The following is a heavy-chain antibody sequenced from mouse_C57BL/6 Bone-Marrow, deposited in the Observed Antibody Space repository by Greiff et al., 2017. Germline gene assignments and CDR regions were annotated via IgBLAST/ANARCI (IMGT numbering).Heavy chain of an antibody. CDR2: IDPSDSYT. CDR1: GYTFTSYW. D-gene: IGHD2-5*01. J-gene: IGHJ2*01. Sequence: QVQLQQPGAELVKPGASVKLSCKASGYTFTSYWMQWVKQRPGQGLEWIGEIDPSDSYTNYNQKFKGKATLTVDTTSSTAYMQLSSLTSEDSAIYYCARDDSNYLYYIDDWCQGTTLTVSS. CDR3: ARDDSNYLYYIDD. V-gene: IGHV1-50*01.